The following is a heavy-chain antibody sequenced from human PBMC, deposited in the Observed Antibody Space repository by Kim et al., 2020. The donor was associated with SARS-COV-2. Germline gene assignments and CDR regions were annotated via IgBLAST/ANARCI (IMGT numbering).Heavy chain of an antibody. V-gene: IGHV4-39*01. Sequence: YNPSLKSRVTISVDTSKNQFSLKLSSVTAADTAVYYCARYGDYKFSSLGYWGQGTLVTVSS. D-gene: IGHD4-17*01. J-gene: IGHJ4*02. CDR3: ARYGDYKFSSLGY.